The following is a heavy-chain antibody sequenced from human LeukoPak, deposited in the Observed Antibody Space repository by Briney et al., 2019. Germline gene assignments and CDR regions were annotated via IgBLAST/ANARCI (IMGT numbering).Heavy chain of an antibody. CDR3: TSSGSSTYYFAY. CDR1: GFTFSGST. Sequence: GGSLRLSCADSGFTFSGSTMHWVRQASGKGLEWVGRIRSNGDSYATAYAASVKGRFTISRDDSNNTAYLQMNSLKTEDTAVYYCTSSGSSTYYFAYWGQGTLVTVSS. CDR2: IRSNGDSYAT. D-gene: IGHD1-26*01. J-gene: IGHJ4*02. V-gene: IGHV3-73*01.